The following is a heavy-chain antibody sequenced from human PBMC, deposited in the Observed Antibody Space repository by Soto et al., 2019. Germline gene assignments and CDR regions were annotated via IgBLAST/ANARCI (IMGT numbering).Heavy chain of an antibody. CDR1: GYTFTSYD. V-gene: IGHV1-8*01. CDR2: MNPNSGNT. J-gene: IGHJ6*02. Sequence: QVQLVQSGAEVKKPGASVKVSCKASGYTFTSYDINWVRQATGQGLEWMGWMNPNSGNTGYAQKFQGRVTTTRNTAIFTAYMGLSSRRSDDTAVYYCARETSYGMDVWGQGTTVTVSS. CDR3: ARETSYGMDV.